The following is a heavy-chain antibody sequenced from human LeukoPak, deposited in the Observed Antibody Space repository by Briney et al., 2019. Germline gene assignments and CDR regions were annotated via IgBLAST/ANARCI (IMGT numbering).Heavy chain of an antibody. J-gene: IGHJ3*02. CDR2: INPNSGGT. V-gene: IGHV1-2*02. Sequence: GASVKVSCKASGYTFTGYYMHWVRQAPGQGLEWMGWINPNSGGTNYAQKFQGRVTMTRDTSISTAYMELSRLRSDDTAVYYCARVVVVPAAFRRGAFDIWGQGTMVTVSS. CDR3: ARVVVVPAAFRRGAFDI. CDR1: GYTFTGYY. D-gene: IGHD2-2*01.